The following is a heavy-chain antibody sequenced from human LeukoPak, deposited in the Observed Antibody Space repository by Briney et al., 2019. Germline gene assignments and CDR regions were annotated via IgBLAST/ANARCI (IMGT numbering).Heavy chain of an antibody. V-gene: IGHV1-69*05. CDR3: ARDTSRGYSGPVL. CDR2: IIPIFGTA. Sequence: SVKVPCKASGGTFSSYAISWVRQAPGQGLEWMGGIIPIFGTANYAQKFQGRVTITTDESTSTAYMELSSLRSEDTAVYYCARDTSRGYSGPVLWGQGTLVTVSS. CDR1: GGTFSSYA. J-gene: IGHJ4*02. D-gene: IGHD5-12*01.